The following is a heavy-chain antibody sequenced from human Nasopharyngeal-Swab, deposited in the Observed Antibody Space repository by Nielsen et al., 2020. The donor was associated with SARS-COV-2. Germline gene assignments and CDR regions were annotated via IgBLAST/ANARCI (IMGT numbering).Heavy chain of an antibody. CDR3: AKDITMVSGRESF. Sequence: GESLKISCAASGFSFSTYWMDWVRQAPGKGLEWVSLISGDGGSTYSADSVKGRFTISRDNSKNSLYLQMNSLRTEDTALYYCAKDITMVSGRESFWGQGTLVTVSS. CDR1: GFSFSTYW. V-gene: IGHV3-43*02. D-gene: IGHD3-10*01. J-gene: IGHJ4*02. CDR2: ISGDGGST.